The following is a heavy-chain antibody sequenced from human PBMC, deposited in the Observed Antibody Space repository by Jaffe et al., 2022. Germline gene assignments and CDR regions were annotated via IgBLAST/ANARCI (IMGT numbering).Heavy chain of an antibody. Sequence: EVQLVESGGGLVQPGRSLRLSCAASGFTFDDYAMHWVRQAPGKGLEWVSGISWNSGSIGYADSVKGRFTISRDNAKNSLYLQMNSLRAEDTALYYCAKVSSAYYYYYYMDVWGKGTTVTVSS. CDR2: ISWNSGSI. J-gene: IGHJ6*03. D-gene: IGHD6-6*01. V-gene: IGHV3-9*01. CDR3: AKVSSAYYYYYYMDV. CDR1: GFTFDDYA.